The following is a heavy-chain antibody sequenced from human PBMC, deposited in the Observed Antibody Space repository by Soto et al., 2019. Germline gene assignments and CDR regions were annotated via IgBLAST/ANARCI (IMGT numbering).Heavy chain of an antibody. CDR1: GFSFSDNY. D-gene: IGHD3-22*01. V-gene: IGHV3-11*01. CDR3: ARVYFYDSRFFDS. CDR2: ISNSGTTI. J-gene: IGHJ4*02. Sequence: LRLSCAASGFSFSDNYMSWIRQAPGKGPEWLSYISNSGTTIHYAGSVRGRFIISRDNAKNSLYLQMNSLRAEDTAVYYCARVYFYDSRFFDSWGQGTLVTVSS.